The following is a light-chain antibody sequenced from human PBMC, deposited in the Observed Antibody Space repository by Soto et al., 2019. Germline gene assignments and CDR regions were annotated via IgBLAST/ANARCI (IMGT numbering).Light chain of an antibody. CDR1: SSDVGYYDY. Sequence: QSVLTQPPSASGFPGQSVTISCTGTSSDVGYYDYVSWYQQHTGKDPKLVIYEVTKRPSLVPDRVSASKSGNTASLTVSGLRAEDEADYYCSSYAGSNNFVFGSGTKLAVL. CDR2: EVT. CDR3: SSYAGSNNFV. V-gene: IGLV2-8*01. J-gene: IGLJ1*01.